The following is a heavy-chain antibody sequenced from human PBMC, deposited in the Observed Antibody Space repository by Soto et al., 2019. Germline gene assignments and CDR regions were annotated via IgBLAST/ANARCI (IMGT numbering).Heavy chain of an antibody. CDR3: AKDPVTIFGVVIIPLHYFDY. D-gene: IGHD3-3*01. J-gene: IGHJ4*02. Sequence: GGSLRLSCAASGFTFSSYAMSWVRQAPGKGLEWVSAISGSGGSTYYADSVKGRFTISRDNSKNTLYLQMNSLRAEDTAVYYCAKDPVTIFGVVIIPLHYFDYWGQGTLVTVSS. CDR1: GFTFSSYA. CDR2: ISGSGGST. V-gene: IGHV3-23*01.